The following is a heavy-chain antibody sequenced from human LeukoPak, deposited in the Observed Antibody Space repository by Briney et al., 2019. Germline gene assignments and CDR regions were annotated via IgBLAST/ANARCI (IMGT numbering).Heavy chain of an antibody. CDR3: AKSGGSGTYPNWFDS. CDR2: ISSGGAGT. Sequence: GGSLRLSCAASVFTFSNSAMNWARQAPGKGLEWVSTISSGGAGTYYADSVKGRFSISRDDSKNTLYLQMNSLRAEDTAVYYCAKSGGSGTYPNWFDSWGQGTLVTVSS. J-gene: IGHJ5*01. CDR1: VFTFSNSA. D-gene: IGHD3-10*01. V-gene: IGHV3-23*01.